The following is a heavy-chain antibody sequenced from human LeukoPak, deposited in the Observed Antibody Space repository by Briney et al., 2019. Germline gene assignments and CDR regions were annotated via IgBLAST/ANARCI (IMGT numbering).Heavy chain of an antibody. J-gene: IGHJ4*02. CDR2: IIPIFGTA. V-gene: IGHV1-69*05. CDR3: ASWRYDILTGFDY. Sequence: SVKVSCKASGGTFNSYAISWGGQAPGQGVEGMGGIIPIFGTANYAQKFPGRVTITTDESTSTAYMELSSLRSEDTAVYYCASWRYDILTGFDYWGQGTLVTVSS. D-gene: IGHD3-9*01. CDR1: GGTFNSYA.